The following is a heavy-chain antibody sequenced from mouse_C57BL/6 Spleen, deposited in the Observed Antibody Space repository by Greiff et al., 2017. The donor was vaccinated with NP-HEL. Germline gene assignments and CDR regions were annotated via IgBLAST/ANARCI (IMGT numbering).Heavy chain of an antibody. D-gene: IGHD2-5*01. CDR3: ARDGYYRNFTLYWYFDV. Sequence: DVKLVESGGGLVKPGGSLKLSCAASGFTFSSYAMSWVRQTPEKRLEWVATISDGGSYTYYPDNVKGRFTISRDNAKNNLYLQMSHLKSEDTAMYYCARDGYYRNFTLYWYFDVWGTGTTVTVSS. CDR2: ISDGGSYT. V-gene: IGHV5-4*01. CDR1: GFTFSSYA. J-gene: IGHJ1*03.